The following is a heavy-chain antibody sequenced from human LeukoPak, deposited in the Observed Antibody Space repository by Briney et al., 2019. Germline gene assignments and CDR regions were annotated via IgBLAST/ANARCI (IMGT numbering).Heavy chain of an antibody. Sequence: GGSLRLSCAASGFTFSGSAMHWVRQASGKGLDWVGRIRSKANSYATAYAASVKGRFTISRDDSKNTAYLQMNSLKTEDTAVYYCTIAAAGTPLGVYWGQGTLVTVSS. CDR1: GFTFSGSA. D-gene: IGHD6-13*01. CDR3: TIAAAGTPLGVY. CDR2: IRSKANSYAT. J-gene: IGHJ4*02. V-gene: IGHV3-73*01.